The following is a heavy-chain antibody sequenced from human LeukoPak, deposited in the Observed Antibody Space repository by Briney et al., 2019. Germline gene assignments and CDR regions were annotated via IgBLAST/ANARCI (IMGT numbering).Heavy chain of an antibody. CDR2: INPNSGGT. CDR1: GYTFTRYY. V-gene: IGHV1-2*02. D-gene: IGHD2-2*01. J-gene: IGHJ4*02. CDR3: ARELPERGYYFDY. Sequence: ASVKVSCKASGYTFTRYYMHWVRQAPGQGREWMGWINPNSGGTNYAQKFQGRVTMTRDTSISTAYMELSRLRSDDTAVYYCARELPERGYYFDYWGQGTLVTVSS.